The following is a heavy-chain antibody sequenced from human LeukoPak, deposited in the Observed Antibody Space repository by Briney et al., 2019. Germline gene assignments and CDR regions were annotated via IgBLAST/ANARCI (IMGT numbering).Heavy chain of an antibody. CDR3: AKDPGYYYYMDV. CDR1: GFTFSSYA. CDR2: ISYDGSNK. Sequence: GGSLRLSCAASGFTFSSYAMHWVRQAPGKGLEWVALISYDGSNKYYADSVKGRFAISRDNSKNTLYLQMNSLRAEDTAVYYCAKDPGYYYYMDVWGKGTTVTVSS. J-gene: IGHJ6*03. V-gene: IGHV3-30*18.